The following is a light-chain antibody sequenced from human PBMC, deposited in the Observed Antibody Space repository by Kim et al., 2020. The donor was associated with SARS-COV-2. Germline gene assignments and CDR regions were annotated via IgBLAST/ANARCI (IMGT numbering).Light chain of an antibody. V-gene: IGKV3D-15*01. J-gene: IGKJ3*01. Sequence: SVSPGERVPLSCRASQSVPSSLAWYQQKPGQAPRLLIHAASIRATGIPARFSGSGSGTEFTLTISSLQSEDFAVYYCQQYHIWDTFGPGTKVDIK. CDR3: QQYHIWDT. CDR1: QSVPSS. CDR2: AAS.